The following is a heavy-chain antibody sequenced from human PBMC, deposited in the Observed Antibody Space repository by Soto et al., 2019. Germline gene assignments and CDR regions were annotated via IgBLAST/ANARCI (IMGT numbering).Heavy chain of an antibody. CDR2: ISGSGAYT. Sequence: QVQLVESGGGLVKPGGSLRLSCTGSGFIFSDYMTWIRQAPGKGLGWVSYISGSGAYTKYADSVRGRFTISRDNAKNSLWLQINSLRAEDTAVYYCARSSGWRHVVGYKYGLDVWGQGTTVIVSS. J-gene: IGHJ6*02. D-gene: IGHD5-18*01. V-gene: IGHV3-11*06. CDR3: ARSSGWRHVVGYKYGLDV. CDR1: GFIFSDY.